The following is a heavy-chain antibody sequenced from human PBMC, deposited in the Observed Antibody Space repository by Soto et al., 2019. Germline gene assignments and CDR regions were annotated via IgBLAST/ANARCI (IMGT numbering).Heavy chain of an antibody. CDR1: GGSISSYY. V-gene: IGHV4-59*01. J-gene: IGHJ3*02. CDR2: IYYSGST. D-gene: IGHD3-9*01. CDR3: ARRVLRYFDWTRPDAFDI. Sequence: SETLSLTCTVSGGSISSYYWSWIRQPPGKGLEWIGYIYYSGSTNYNPSLKSRVTISVDTSKNQFSLKLSSVTAADTAVYYCARRVLRYFDWTRPDAFDIWGQGTMVTVSS.